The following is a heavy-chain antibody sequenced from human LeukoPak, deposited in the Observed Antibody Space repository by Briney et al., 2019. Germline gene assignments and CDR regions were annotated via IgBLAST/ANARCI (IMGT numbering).Heavy chain of an antibody. J-gene: IGHJ4*02. CDR3: ARVFIGDYGDYQFDY. CDR1: GFTFSSYS. CDR2: ISSSSSYI. D-gene: IGHD4-17*01. Sequence: GRSLRLSCAASGFTFSSYSMNWVRQAPGKGLEWVSSISSSSSYIYYADSVKGRFTISRDNAKNSLYLQMNSLRAEDTAVYYCARVFIGDYGDYQFDYWGQGTLVTVSS. V-gene: IGHV3-21*01.